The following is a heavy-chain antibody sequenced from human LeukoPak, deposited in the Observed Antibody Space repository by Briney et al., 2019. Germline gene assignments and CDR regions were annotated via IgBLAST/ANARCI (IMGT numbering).Heavy chain of an antibody. CDR2: ISAYIGNT. Sequence: ASMKVSCKASGYTFTSYGINWVRQAPGQGLEWVGWISAYIGNTNYAQKVQGRVTMTTDTSTSTAYMELRSLRSDDTAVYYCARGDYGEKFDYWGQGTLVTVSS. CDR3: ARGDYGEKFDY. J-gene: IGHJ4*02. D-gene: IGHD4-17*01. CDR1: GYTFTSYG. V-gene: IGHV1-18*01.